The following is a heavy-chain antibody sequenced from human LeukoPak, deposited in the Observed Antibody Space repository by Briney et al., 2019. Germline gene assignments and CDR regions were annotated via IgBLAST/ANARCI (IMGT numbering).Heavy chain of an antibody. V-gene: IGHV3-33*01. CDR3: ARDLSCSSTSCYATLDY. J-gene: IGHJ4*02. Sequence: GRSLRLSCAASGFKFSSYGMHWVRQAPGKGLEWVAVIWYDGSNKYYVDSVKGRFTISRDNSKNTLYLQMNSLRAEDTAVYYCARDLSCSSTSCYATLDYWDQGTLVTVSS. D-gene: IGHD2-2*01. CDR1: GFKFSSYG. CDR2: IWYDGSNK.